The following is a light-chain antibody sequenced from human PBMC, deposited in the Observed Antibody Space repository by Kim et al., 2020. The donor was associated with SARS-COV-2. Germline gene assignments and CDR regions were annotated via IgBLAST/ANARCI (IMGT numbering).Light chain of an antibody. CDR2: YDS. J-gene: IGLJ3*02. CDR1: NLGRLS. V-gene: IGLV3-21*04. Sequence: SYELTQPPSVSVAPGKTARITCGGNNLGRLSVHWYQQKAGQAPVLVINYDSDRPSGIPERFSGSNSGNTATLTISGVEAGDEADYYCQVCDSTSDHPTGVFGGGTKLTVL. CDR3: QVCDSTSDHPTGV.